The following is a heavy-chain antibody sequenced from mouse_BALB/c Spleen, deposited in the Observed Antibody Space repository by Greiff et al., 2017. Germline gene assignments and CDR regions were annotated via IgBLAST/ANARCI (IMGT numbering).Heavy chain of an antibody. CDR3: ARGGLAWFAY. CDR2: IRNKANGYTT. J-gene: IGHJ3*01. Sequence: EVQVVESGGGLVQPGGSLRLSCATSGFTFTDYYMSWVRQPPGKALEWLGFIRNKANGYTTEYSASVKGRFTISRDNSQSLLYLQMNTLRAADSATYYCARGGLAWFAYWGQGTLVTVSA. CDR1: GFTFTDYY. V-gene: IGHV7-3*02. D-gene: IGHD3-3*01.